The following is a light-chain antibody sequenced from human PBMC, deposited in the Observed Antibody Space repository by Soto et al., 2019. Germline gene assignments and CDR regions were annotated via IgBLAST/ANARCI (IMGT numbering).Light chain of an antibody. J-gene: IGKJ1*01. CDR2: GAS. V-gene: IGKV3-15*01. CDR3: HQYNSWPWT. Sequence: EIVMTQSPATLSVSPGDRAILSCRASHSVSTNLAWYQQRPGQPPRLLIYGASTRASDVPGRFSGSGSGREFTLTISNLQSEDFAIYSCHQYNSWPWTFGQGTKVDIK. CDR1: HSVSTN.